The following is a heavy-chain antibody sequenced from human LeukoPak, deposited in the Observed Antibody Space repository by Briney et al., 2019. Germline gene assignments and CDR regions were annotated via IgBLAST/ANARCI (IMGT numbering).Heavy chain of an antibody. CDR1: GFTFSSYG. V-gene: IGHV3-48*02. Sequence: GGSLTLSCAASGFTFSSYGMNWVRQTPGKGLEWVSYISDSGSTRYYADSVKGRFTISRDNAKNSLYLQMNSLREDDTAVYYCARGSWADYWGQGTLVTVSS. CDR3: ARGSWADY. J-gene: IGHJ4*02. D-gene: IGHD1-26*01. CDR2: ISDSGSTR.